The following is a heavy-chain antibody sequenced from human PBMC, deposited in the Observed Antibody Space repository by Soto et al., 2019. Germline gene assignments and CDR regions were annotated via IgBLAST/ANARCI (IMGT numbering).Heavy chain of an antibody. CDR2: INHSGST. J-gene: IGHJ6*03. V-gene: IGHV4-34*01. CDR1: GGFFSGYY. Sequence: PSETLSLTCAVYGGFFSGYYRSWIRQPPGKGLEWIGEINHSGSTNYNPSLKSRVTISVDTSKNQFSLKLSSVTAADTAVYYCARRKDSSAFFYYRYYKAVSGKGTTDTVS. D-gene: IGHD6-6*01. CDR3: ARRKDSSAFFYYRYYKAV.